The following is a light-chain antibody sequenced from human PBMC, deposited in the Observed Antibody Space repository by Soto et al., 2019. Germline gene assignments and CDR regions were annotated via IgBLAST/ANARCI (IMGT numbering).Light chain of an antibody. V-gene: IGLV1-44*01. CDR2: SDD. J-gene: IGLJ1*01. CDR3: AAWDDSLSGYV. Sequence: QSVLTQPPSASGTPGQGVTISCSGSISNIGSKTVQWYQQFPGTAPQLLIYSDDQRPSGVPDRFSGSKSGTSASQAISGLQAEDEADYYCAAWDDSLSGYVFGTGTKVTVL. CDR1: ISNIGSKT.